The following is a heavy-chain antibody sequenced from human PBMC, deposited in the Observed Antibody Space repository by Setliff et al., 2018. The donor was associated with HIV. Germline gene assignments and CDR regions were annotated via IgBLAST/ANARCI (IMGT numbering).Heavy chain of an antibody. CDR2: IIPIFGTP. V-gene: IGHV1-69*05. CDR1: GGIFSRFA. J-gene: IGHJ6*03. CDR3: ASSAGAVPTTAPYGDYYYYFYMDV. Sequence: GASVKVSCKASGGIFSRFAFSWVRQAPGQGLEWMGGIIPIFGTPNYAQKFQGRVTITTDESTNTVYMELYSLTSEYTAIYYCASSAGAVPTTAPYGDYYYYFYMDVWGKGTTVTVSS. D-gene: IGHD1-1*01.